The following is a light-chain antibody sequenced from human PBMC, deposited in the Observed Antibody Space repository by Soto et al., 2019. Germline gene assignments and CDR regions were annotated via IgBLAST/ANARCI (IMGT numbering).Light chain of an antibody. CDR2: GAS. Sequence: EIVLTQSPGTLPLSPGERATLSCRASQSVSSAYLAWYQQIPGQAPRLLLYGASSRATGIPDSFRGSGSGTDSTLAINGLEPEYVAVYYCQQSGSSFYTFGQGTKLEVK. CDR1: QSVSSAY. V-gene: IGKV3-20*01. CDR3: QQSGSSFYT. J-gene: IGKJ2*01.